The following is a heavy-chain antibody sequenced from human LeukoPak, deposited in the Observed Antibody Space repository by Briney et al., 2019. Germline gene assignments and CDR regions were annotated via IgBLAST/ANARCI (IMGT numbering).Heavy chain of an antibody. CDR1: GYSFTSYW. CDR3: ARVPPYYYGSGSYPFDP. CDR2: IYPGDSDT. D-gene: IGHD3-10*01. V-gene: IGHV5-51*01. J-gene: IGHJ5*02. Sequence: GASLKISCKGSGYSFTSYWIGWVRQMPGKGLEWMGIIYPGDSDTRYSPSFQGQVTISADKSISTAYLQWSSLKASDTAMYYCARVPPYYYGSGSYPFDPWGQGTLVTVSS.